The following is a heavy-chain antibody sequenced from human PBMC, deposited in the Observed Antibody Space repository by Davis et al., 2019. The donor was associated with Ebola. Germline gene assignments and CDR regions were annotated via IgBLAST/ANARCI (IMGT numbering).Heavy chain of an antibody. V-gene: IGHV3-74*01. CDR1: GFTFSSYW. Sequence: GESLKISCAASGFTFSSYWMHWVRQAPGKGLVWVSRINSDGSSTSYADSVKGRFTISRDNAKNTLYLQMNSLRAEDTAVYYCARSHPQPYYDILTGYYMWGGSMDVWGQGTTVTVSS. D-gene: IGHD3-9*01. J-gene: IGHJ6*02. CDR2: INSDGSST. CDR3: ARSHPQPYYDILTGYYMWGGSMDV.